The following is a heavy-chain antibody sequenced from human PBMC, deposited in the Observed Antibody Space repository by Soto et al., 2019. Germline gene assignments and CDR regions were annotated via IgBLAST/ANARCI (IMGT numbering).Heavy chain of an antibody. CDR1: GGSISSYY. CDR3: AREYYGDYLDAFDI. Sequence: SETLSLTCTVSGGSISSYYWSWIRQPPGKGLEWIGYIYYSGSTNYNPSLKSRVTISVDTSKNQFSLKLSSVTAADTAVYYCAREYYGDYLDAFDIWGQGTMVTVSS. V-gene: IGHV4-59*01. CDR2: IYYSGST. J-gene: IGHJ3*02. D-gene: IGHD4-17*01.